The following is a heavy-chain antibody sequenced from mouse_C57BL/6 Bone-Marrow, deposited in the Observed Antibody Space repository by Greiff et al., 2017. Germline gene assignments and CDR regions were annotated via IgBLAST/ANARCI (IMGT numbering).Heavy chain of an antibody. CDR2: IDPSDSYT. CDR3: ARTKLGRLVAY. Sequence: VQLQQPGAELVMPGASVKLSCKASGYTFTSYWMHWVKQRPGQGLEWIGEIDPSDSYTNYNQKFKGKSTLTVDKSSSTAYMRRSSLTSEDSAVYYCARTKLGRLVAYWGQGTLVTVSA. CDR1: GYTFTSYW. V-gene: IGHV1-69*01. D-gene: IGHD4-1*01. J-gene: IGHJ3*01.